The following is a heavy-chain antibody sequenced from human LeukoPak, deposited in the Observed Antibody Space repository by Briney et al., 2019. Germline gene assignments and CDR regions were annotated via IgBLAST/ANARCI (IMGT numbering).Heavy chain of an antibody. CDR3: ARALRGRWLNNGSSFDH. V-gene: IGHV4-61*02. J-gene: IGHJ5*02. CDR1: GGSISSGSYY. D-gene: IGHD5-24*01. Sequence: SQTLSSTCTVSGGSISSGSYYWSWIRQPAGKGLEWIGRIYTSGSTNYNPSLKSRVTISVDTSKNQFSLKLSYVTAADTAVYYCARALRGRWLNNGSSFDHRVQGPLVPVSS. CDR2: IYTSGST.